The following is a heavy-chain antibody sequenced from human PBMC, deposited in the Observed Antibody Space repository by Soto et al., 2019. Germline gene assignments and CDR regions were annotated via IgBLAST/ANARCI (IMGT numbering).Heavy chain of an antibody. CDR3: AIYGGNSVYFDD. V-gene: IGHV4-30-4*01. J-gene: IGHJ4*02. D-gene: IGHD4-17*01. CDR1: GGSISSGDYY. Sequence: SETLSLTCTVSGGSISSGDYYWSWIRQPPGKGLKWIGYIYYSGSTYYNPSLKSRVTISVDTSKNQFSLKLSSVTAADTAVYYGAIYGGNSVYFDDWGEGTLVTVSS. CDR2: IYYSGST.